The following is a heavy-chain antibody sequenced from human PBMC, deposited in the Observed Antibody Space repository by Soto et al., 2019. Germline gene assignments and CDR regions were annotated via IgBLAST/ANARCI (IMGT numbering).Heavy chain of an antibody. Sequence: EVQLVESGGGLVQPGGSLRLSCAASGFTFSSYSMNWVRQAPGKGLEWVSYISSSSSTIYYAVSVKGRFTISRDNAKNSLYLQMNSLRAEDTAVYYCARGLAWGDDYDILTGYSRVLGPNHAFDIWGQGTMVTVSS. CDR3: ARGLAWGDDYDILTGYSRVLGPNHAFDI. CDR1: GFTFSSYS. J-gene: IGHJ3*02. CDR2: ISSSSSTI. V-gene: IGHV3-48*01. D-gene: IGHD3-9*01.